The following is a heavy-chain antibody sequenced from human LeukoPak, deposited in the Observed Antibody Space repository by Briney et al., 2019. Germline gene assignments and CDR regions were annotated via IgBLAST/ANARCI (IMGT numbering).Heavy chain of an antibody. J-gene: IGHJ4*02. CDR2: INPNSGGT. CDR1: GYTFTGYY. V-gene: IGHV1-2*04. CDR3: ARGRMDQGLMVYYFDY. Sequence: ASVKVSCKASGYTFTGYYMHWVRQAPGQGLEWMGWINPNSGGTNYAQKFQGWVTMTRDTSISTAYMELSRLRSDDTAAYYCARGRMDQGLMVYYFDYWGQGTLVTVSS. D-gene: IGHD3-10*01.